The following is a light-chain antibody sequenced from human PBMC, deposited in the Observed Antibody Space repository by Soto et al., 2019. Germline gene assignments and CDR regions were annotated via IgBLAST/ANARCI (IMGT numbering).Light chain of an antibody. J-gene: IGKJ4*01. CDR1: QSVLYSSNNKNY. Sequence: DIVMTQSPDSLAVSLGERATINCKSSQSVLYSSNNKNYLAWYQHKPGQPPKLLIYWASTRESGVPDRFSGSGPGTDFTLTISSLQAEDVAVYYCQQYYSTLLTFGGGTKVVIK. CDR2: WAS. CDR3: QQYYSTLLT. V-gene: IGKV4-1*01.